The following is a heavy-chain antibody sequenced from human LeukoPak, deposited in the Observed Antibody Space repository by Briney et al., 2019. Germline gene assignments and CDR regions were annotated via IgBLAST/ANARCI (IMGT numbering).Heavy chain of an antibody. D-gene: IGHD3-9*01. CDR2: INLNSGGT. CDR3: AREGGYDILTGYQDY. V-gene: IGHV1-2*02. J-gene: IGHJ4*02. CDR1: GYTFTAYY. Sequence: ASVKVSCKASGYTFTAYYMHLVRQAPGQGLEWMGWINLNSGGTNSAQKFQGRVTMTRDTSISAAYMELTRLRSDDTAVYYCAREGGYDILTGYQDYWGQGTLVTVSS.